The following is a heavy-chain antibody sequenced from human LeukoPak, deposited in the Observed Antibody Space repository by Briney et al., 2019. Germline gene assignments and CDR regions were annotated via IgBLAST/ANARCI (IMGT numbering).Heavy chain of an antibody. CDR2: ISGSGGST. D-gene: IGHD2-8*02. J-gene: IGHJ5*02. Sequence: PGGSLRLFCATSGFTFTSFAMNWVRQAPGKGLEWISTISGSGGSTYYADSVKGRFTISRDNSKNTLYLQMNSLRAEDTAVYYCAKGFCTGGGCRGLCDSWGQGTLVTVSS. CDR3: AKGFCTGGGCRGLCDS. CDR1: GFTFTSFA. V-gene: IGHV3-23*01.